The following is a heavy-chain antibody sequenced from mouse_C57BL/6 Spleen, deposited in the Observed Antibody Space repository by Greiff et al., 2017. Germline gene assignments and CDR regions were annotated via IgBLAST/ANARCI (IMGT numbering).Heavy chain of an antibody. CDR1: GYAFSSYW. CDR3: ARSHYSNYAMDY. Sequence: VQRVESGAELVKPGASVKISCKASGYAFSSYWMNWVKQRPGKGLEWIGQIYPGDGDTNYNGKFKGKATLTADKSSSTAYMQLSSLTSEDSAVYFCARSHYSNYAMDYWGQGTSVTVSS. D-gene: IGHD2-5*01. V-gene: IGHV1-80*01. J-gene: IGHJ4*01. CDR2: IYPGDGDT.